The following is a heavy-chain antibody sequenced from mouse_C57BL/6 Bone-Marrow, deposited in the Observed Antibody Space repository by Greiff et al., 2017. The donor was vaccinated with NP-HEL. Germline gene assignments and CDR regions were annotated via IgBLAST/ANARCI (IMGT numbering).Heavy chain of an antibody. CDR2: ISNLAYSI. V-gene: IGHV5-15*01. D-gene: IGHD2-5*01. Sequence: EVQLVESGGGLVQPGGSLKLSCAASGFTFSDYGMAWVRQAPRKGPEWVAFISNLAYSIYYADTVTGRFTISSENAKNTLYLEMSSLRSEDTAMYYCARSYYSNLYAMDYWGQGTSVTVSS. CDR3: ARSYYSNLYAMDY. CDR1: GFTFSDYG. J-gene: IGHJ4*01.